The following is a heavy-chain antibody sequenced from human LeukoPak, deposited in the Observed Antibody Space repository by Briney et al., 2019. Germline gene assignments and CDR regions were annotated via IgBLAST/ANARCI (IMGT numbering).Heavy chain of an antibody. J-gene: IGHJ6*02. V-gene: IGHV4-34*01. CDR2: INHSGST. CDR3: ARGRRWLQLSFYYYYGMDV. D-gene: IGHD5-24*01. CDR1: GGSFSGYY. Sequence: SETLSLTCAVYGGSFSGYYWSWIRQPPGKGLEWIGEINHSGSTNYNPSLKSRVTISVDTSKNQFSQKLSSVTAADTAVYYCARGRRWLQLSFYYYYGMDVWGQGTTVTVSS.